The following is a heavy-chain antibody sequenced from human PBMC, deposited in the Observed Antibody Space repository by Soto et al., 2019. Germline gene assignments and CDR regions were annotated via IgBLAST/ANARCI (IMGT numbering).Heavy chain of an antibody. J-gene: IGHJ1*01. CDR2: INWNSGNI. V-gene: IGHV3-9*01. D-gene: IGHD6-13*01. Sequence: EVQLVESGGGLVQPGRSLRLSCAASGFTFDDYAMHWVRQVPGKGLEWVSGINWNSGNIGYGDSVKGRFAISRDNAKNSLHLQMNSLSAEDTAFYYCVKDESINWYSGHFRHWGQGTLVTVSS. CDR1: GFTFDDYA. CDR3: VKDESINWYSGHFRH.